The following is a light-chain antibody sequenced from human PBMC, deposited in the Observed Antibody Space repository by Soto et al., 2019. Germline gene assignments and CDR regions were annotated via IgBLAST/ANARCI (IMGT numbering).Light chain of an antibody. CDR2: EVS. CDR3: CSYTSINTLYV. CDR1: ISDVGVYNL. Sequence: QSALTQPASVSGSPGQSISISCTGAISDVGVYNLVSWYQQHPGKAPKLIIFEVSERPSGISDRFSGSKSGNTASLTISGLQAEDEADYYCCSYTSINTLYVFGTGTKVTVL. J-gene: IGLJ1*01. V-gene: IGLV2-23*02.